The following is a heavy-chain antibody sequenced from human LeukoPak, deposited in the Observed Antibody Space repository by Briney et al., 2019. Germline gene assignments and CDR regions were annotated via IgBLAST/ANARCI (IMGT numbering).Heavy chain of an antibody. J-gene: IGHJ4*02. Sequence: SETLSLTCTVSGGSISSSSYYGGWIRQPPGKGLEWIGSIYYSGSTYYNPSLKSRVTISVDTSKNQFSLKLSSVTAADTAVYYCASGNWSDNDYWGQGTLVTVSS. CDR1: GGSISSSSYY. V-gene: IGHV4-39*01. CDR3: ASGNWSDNDY. CDR2: IYYSGST. D-gene: IGHD1-20*01.